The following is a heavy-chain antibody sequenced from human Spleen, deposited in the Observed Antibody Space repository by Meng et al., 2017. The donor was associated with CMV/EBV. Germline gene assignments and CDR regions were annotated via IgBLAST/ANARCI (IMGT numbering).Heavy chain of an antibody. CDR3: ARRHRSHNDFWTAYSLDV. Sequence: ASVKVSCKASGYTFTGYYMHWVRQAPGQGLEWMGVINPSGGSTTYAQKFQGRVTMTRDTSTSTVYMELSSLRSEDTAVYYCARRHRSHNDFWTAYSLDVWGQGTTVTVSS. J-gene: IGHJ6*02. D-gene: IGHD3/OR15-3a*01. CDR1: GYTFTGYY. V-gene: IGHV1-46*01. CDR2: INPSGGST.